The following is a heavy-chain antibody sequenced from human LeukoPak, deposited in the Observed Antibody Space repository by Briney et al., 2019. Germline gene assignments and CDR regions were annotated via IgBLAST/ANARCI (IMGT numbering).Heavy chain of an antibody. CDR2: IRSKTNNYAT. V-gene: IGHV3-73*01. Sequence: GGSLRLSCAASGFTFSGSAMHWVRQASGKGLEWVGRIRSKTNNYATEYAVSVEGRFTISRDASKNTVYLQMNSLKTEDTAVYYCTRLRGEKASGDYWGQGTLVTVSS. CDR1: GFTFSGSA. J-gene: IGHJ4*02. CDR3: TRLRGEKASGDY. D-gene: IGHD3-10*01.